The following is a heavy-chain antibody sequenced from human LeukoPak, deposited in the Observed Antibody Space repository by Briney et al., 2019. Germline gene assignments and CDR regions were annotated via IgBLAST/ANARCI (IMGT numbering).Heavy chain of an antibody. D-gene: IGHD1-26*01. CDR2: ITSAGST. J-gene: IGHJ6*03. Sequence: PGGSLRLSCAASGFTFSDFYMTWIRQAPGKGLEWISYITSAGSTYYAGSVKGRFTISRDNAKTSLFLQMNNLGAEDTAVYYCARDPYSGSYGPHYYYYMDVWGKGTTVTISS. CDR1: GFTFSDFY. CDR3: ARDPYSGSYGPHYYYYMDV. V-gene: IGHV3-11*04.